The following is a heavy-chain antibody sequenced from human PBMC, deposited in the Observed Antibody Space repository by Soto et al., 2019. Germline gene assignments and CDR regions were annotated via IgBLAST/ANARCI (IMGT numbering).Heavy chain of an antibody. CDR2: IWYDGSTK. CDR1: GFTFSNYG. V-gene: IGHV3-33*01. J-gene: IGHJ4*02. Sequence: QVQLVESGGGVVQPGRSLRLSCAASGFTFSNYGMHWVRQAPGKGLEWVAVIWYDGSTKYYADSVKGRFTISRDNSKNTLFLQMNSLRAEGTAVYDCARRLRNTFGCWGQGSLVTVAS. CDR3: ARRLRNTFGC.